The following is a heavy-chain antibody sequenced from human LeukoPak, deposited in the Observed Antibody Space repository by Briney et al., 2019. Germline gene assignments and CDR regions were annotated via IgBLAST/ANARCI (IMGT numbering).Heavy chain of an antibody. CDR1: NYPITSDYY. CDR2: IFHSGIA. J-gene: IGHJ6*03. Sequence: SETLSLTCEVSNYPITSDYYWVWIRQPPGQGLEWIGQIFHSGIAHYNPSLKSRVTMSVDTSRSQFSVNLNSVTAADTAVYYCARAGFGTTYNRFYYYMDVWAKGPRSPSP. CDR3: ARAGFGTTYNRFYYYMDV. D-gene: IGHD3-16*01. V-gene: IGHV4-38-2*01.